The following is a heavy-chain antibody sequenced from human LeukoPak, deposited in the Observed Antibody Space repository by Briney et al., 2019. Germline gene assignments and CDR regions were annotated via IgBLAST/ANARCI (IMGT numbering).Heavy chain of an antibody. D-gene: IGHD6-13*01. J-gene: IGHJ4*02. CDR2: INPNSGGT. V-gene: IGHV1-2*02. CDR1: GYTFTSYG. Sequence: ASVKVSCKASGYTFTSYGISWVRQAPGQGLEWMGWINPNSGGTNYAQKFQGRVTMTRDTSISTAYMELSRLRSDDTAVYYCARGVAAAGTEYWGQGTLVTVSS. CDR3: ARGVAAAGTEY.